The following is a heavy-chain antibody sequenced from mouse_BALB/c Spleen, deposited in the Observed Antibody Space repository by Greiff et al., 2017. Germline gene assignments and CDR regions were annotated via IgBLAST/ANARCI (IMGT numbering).Heavy chain of an antibody. CDR1: GFTFSSFG. Sequence: EVQLMESGGGLVQPGGSRKLSCAASGFTFSSFGMHWVRQAPEKGLEWVAYISSGSSTIYYADTVKGRFTISRDTPKNTLFLQMTSLRSEDTAMYYCARSRGDYAWFAYWGQGTLVTVSA. CDR3: ARSRGDYAWFAY. V-gene: IGHV5-17*02. J-gene: IGHJ3*01. CDR2: ISSGSSTI. D-gene: IGHD2-4*01.